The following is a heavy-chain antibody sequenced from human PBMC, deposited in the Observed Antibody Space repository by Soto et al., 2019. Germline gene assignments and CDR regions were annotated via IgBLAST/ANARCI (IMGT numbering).Heavy chain of an antibody. J-gene: IGHJ5*02. CDR1: GYTFTGYY. D-gene: IGHD5-12*01. Sequence: GASVKVSCKASGYTFTGYYMHWVRQAPGQGLEWMGWINPNSGGTNYAQKFQGWVTMTRDTSISTAYMELSRLRSDDTAVYYCARDFSGYDSGWFDPWGQGTLVTVSS. CDR3: ARDFSGYDSGWFDP. V-gene: IGHV1-2*04. CDR2: INPNSGGT.